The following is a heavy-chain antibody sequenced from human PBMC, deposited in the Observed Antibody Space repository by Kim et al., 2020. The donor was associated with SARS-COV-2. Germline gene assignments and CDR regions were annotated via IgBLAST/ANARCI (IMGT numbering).Heavy chain of an antibody. CDR3: ARGGSDYYDSSGYLP. D-gene: IGHD3-22*01. J-gene: IGHJ5*02. V-gene: IGHV3-21*01. Sequence: DSVKGRFTISRDNAKNSLYLQMNSLRAEDTAVYYCARGGSDYYDSSGYLPWGQGTLVTVSS.